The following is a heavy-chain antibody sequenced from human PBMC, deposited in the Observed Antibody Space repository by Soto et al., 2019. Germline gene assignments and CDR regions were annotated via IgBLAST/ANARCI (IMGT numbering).Heavy chain of an antibody. CDR2: IYYSGST. CDR1: AGSISSYY. D-gene: IGHD6-19*01. J-gene: IGHJ4*02. CDR3: ARDPRNIVRNGWYYFDY. V-gene: IGHV4-59*01. Sequence: SETLSLTCTVSAGSISSYYWSWIRQPPGKGLELIGYIYYSGSTNYNPSLKSRVTISVDTSKNQFSLKLSSVTAADTAVYYCARDPRNIVRNGWYYFDYWGQGTLVTSP.